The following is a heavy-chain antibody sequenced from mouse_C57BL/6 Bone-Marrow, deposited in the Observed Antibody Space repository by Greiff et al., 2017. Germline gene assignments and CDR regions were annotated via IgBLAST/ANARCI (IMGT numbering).Heavy chain of an antibody. CDR3: ARHDAGGYCSGYGAY. J-gene: IGHJ3*01. CDR1: GYTFTEYT. V-gene: IGHV1-62-2*01. Sequence: VQLQESGAELVKPGASVKLSCKASGYTFTEYTIHWVKQRSGQGLEWIGWFYPGSGGIKYNEKFKDKATLTADKSSSTVYMELSRLTSDDSAVXSCARHDAGGYCSGYGAYWGQGTLLTVSA. CDR2: FYPGSGGI. D-gene: IGHD3-2*02.